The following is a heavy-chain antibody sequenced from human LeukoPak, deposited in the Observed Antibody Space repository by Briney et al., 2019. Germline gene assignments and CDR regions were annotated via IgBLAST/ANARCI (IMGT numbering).Heavy chain of an antibody. Sequence: SETLSLTCSVSDGSINSGTYYWAWIRQPPGKGLEWIGSIYYSGSTNYNPSLKSRVTISVDTSKNQFSLKLSSVTAADTAVYYCARYSGSYGEFDYWGQGTLVTVSS. V-gene: IGHV4-61*01. CDR3: ARYSGSYGEFDY. J-gene: IGHJ4*02. CDR1: DGSINSGTYY. D-gene: IGHD1-26*01. CDR2: IYYSGST.